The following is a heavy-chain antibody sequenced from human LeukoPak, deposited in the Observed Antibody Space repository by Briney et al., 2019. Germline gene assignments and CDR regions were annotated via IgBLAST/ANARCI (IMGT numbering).Heavy chain of an antibody. D-gene: IGHD3-22*01. CDR2: INAGNGNT. CDR3: ARGRGGSSGYYYLDY. Sequence: EASVKVSCKASGYTFTSYAMHWVRQAPGQRLEWMGWINAGNGNTKYSQKFQGRVTITRDTSASTACMGLSSLRAEDTAVYYCARGRGGSSGYYYLDYWGQGTLVTVSS. V-gene: IGHV1-3*01. J-gene: IGHJ4*02. CDR1: GYTFTSYA.